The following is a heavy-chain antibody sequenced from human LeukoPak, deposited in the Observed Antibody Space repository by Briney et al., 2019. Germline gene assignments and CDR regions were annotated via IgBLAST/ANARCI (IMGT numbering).Heavy chain of an antibody. Sequence: SDTLSLTCDVSGGSFSGYYWSWIRQPPGKGLEWIGEISHSGSTNYNPSLKSRVTLSVDTSKNQFSLKLSSVTAADTAVYYCARGAPQNSDILTGRLCWFDPWGQGTLVTASS. CDR3: ARGAPQNSDILTGRLCWFDP. D-gene: IGHD3-9*01. CDR1: GGSFSGYY. J-gene: IGHJ5*02. V-gene: IGHV4-34*01. CDR2: ISHSGST.